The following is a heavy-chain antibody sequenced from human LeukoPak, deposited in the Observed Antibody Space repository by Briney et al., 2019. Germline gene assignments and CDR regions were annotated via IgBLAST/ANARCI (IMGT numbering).Heavy chain of an antibody. CDR1: GYSISSGYY. CDR3: ARGPSSSDWFDP. J-gene: IGHJ5*02. CDR2: IYHSGST. Sequence: PSETLSLTCAAPGYSISSGYYWGWIRQPPGKGLEWIGSIYHSGSTYYNPSLKSRVTISVDTSKNQFSLKLSSVTAADTAVYYCARGPSSSDWFDPWGQGTLVTVSS. V-gene: IGHV4-38-2*01. D-gene: IGHD6-6*01.